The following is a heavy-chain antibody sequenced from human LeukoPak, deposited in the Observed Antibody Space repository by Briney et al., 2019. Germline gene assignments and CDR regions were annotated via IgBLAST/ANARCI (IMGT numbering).Heavy chain of an antibody. D-gene: IGHD5-24*01. J-gene: IGHJ4*02. Sequence: ASVKVSCKASRYTFIGYYIHWVRQAPGQGLEWMGWVNTNSGGTNYSQKFQGRVTMTRDTSISTAYMDLSRLRSDDTAVYYCARLTGARAATIVYWGQGTLVTVSS. V-gene: IGHV1-2*02. CDR2: VNTNSGGT. CDR1: RYTFIGYY. CDR3: ARLTGARAATIVY.